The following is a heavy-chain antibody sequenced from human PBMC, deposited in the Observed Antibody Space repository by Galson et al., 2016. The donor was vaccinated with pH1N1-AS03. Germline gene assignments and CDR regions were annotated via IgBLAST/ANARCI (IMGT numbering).Heavy chain of an antibody. CDR3: AREGVLSDRAFNYYGMDV. CDR1: GGTFSTYG. Sequence: SVKVSCKASGGTFSTYGISWVRQATGQGLEWMGGIITIFGTTNYAQKFQGRVTITADESTCTAYLDLSSLRSEDTAVYYCAREGVLSDRAFNYYGMDVWGQGTTVSVSS. V-gene: IGHV1-69*13. D-gene: IGHD3-16*01. J-gene: IGHJ6*02. CDR2: IITIFGTT.